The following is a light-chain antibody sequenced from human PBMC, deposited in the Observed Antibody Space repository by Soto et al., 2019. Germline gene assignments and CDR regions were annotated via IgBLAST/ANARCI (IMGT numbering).Light chain of an antibody. CDR3: QQYNNWPLT. Sequence: EIVLTQSPGTLSLSPWERATLSCRASHRVSSYLAWYQQKPGQAPRLLIYGASTRATGIPARFSGSGSGTEFTLTISSLQSEDFAVYYCQQYNNWPLTFGAGTKVDIK. CDR2: GAS. CDR1: HRVSSY. V-gene: IGKV3-15*01. J-gene: IGKJ4*01.